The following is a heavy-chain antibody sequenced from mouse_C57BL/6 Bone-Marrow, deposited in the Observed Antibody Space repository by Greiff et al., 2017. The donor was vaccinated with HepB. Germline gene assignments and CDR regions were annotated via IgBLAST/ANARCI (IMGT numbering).Heavy chain of an antibody. V-gene: IGHV1-72*01. CDR3: AREVTTVVAPGFMDY. CDR1: GYTFTSYW. J-gene: IGHJ2*01. CDR2: IDPNSGGT. Sequence: QVQLQQPGAELVKPGASVKLSCKASGYTFTSYWMHWVKQRPGRGLEWIGRIDPNSGGTKYNEKFKSKATLTVDKPSSTAYMQRSSLTSEDSAVYYCAREVTTVVAPGFMDYWGQGTTLTVSS. D-gene: IGHD1-1*01.